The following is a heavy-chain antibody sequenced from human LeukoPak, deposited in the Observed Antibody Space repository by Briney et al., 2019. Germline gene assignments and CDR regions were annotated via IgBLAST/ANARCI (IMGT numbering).Heavy chain of an antibody. V-gene: IGHV4-39*01. CDR1: GGSISSSSYY. CDR3: ARTRFSSSWYFDY. J-gene: IGHJ4*02. Sequence: SETLSLTCTVSGGSISSSSYYWGWIRQPPGKGLEWIGSIYYSGSTYYSPSLKSRVTISVDTSKNQFSLKLSSVTAADTAVYYCARTRFSSSWYFDYWGQGTLATVSS. D-gene: IGHD6-13*01. CDR2: IYYSGST.